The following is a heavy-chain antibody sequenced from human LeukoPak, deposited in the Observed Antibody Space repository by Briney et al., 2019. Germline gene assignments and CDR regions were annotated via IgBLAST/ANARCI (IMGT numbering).Heavy chain of an antibody. CDR2: ISTKGGST. V-gene: IGHV3-64*02. Sequence: GRSLRLSCAASGFIFSNYAMYWVRQAPGKGLESVAAISTKGGSTSYADSVKGRITISRDDSKNTLYLQMGSLTTDDMGVYFCARDRSGAFDYWGQGTLVTVSS. D-gene: IGHD6-25*01. J-gene: IGHJ4*02. CDR1: GFIFSNYA. CDR3: ARDRSGAFDY.